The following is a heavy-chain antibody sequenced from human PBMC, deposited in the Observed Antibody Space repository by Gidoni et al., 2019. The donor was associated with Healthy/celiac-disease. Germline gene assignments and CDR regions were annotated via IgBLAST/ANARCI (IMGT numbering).Heavy chain of an antibody. CDR1: GYTFTSYA. J-gene: IGHJ1*01. D-gene: IGHD6-19*01. CDR2: TNTTPVNP. V-gene: IGHV7-4-1*02. CDR3: AREGRGSGGGDFQH. Sequence: QVQLVQSGSELKQHGASVKVSDKASGYTFTSYAMNWVRQAPGHGLDWMGRTNTTPVNPTYAQGFTGRFVFSLDTSVSTAYLQISSLKAEDTAVYYCAREGRGSGGGDFQHWGQGTLVTVSS.